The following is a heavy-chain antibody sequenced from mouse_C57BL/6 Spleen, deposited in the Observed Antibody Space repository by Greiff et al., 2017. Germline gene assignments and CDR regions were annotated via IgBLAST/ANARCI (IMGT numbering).Heavy chain of an antibody. V-gene: IGHV3-6*01. D-gene: IGHD1-1*01. CDR3: AREGLLRWGYFDY. J-gene: IGHJ2*01. CDR2: ISYDGSN. Sequence: DVQLQESGPGLVKPSQSLSLTCSVTGYSITSGYYWNWIRQFPGNKLEWMGYISYDGSNNYNPSLKNRISITRDTSKNQFFLKLNSVTTEDTATYYCAREGLLRWGYFDYWGQGTTLTVSS. CDR1: GYSITSGYY.